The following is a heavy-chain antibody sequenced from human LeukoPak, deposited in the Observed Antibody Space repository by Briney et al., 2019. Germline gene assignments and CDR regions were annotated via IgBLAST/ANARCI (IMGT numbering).Heavy chain of an antibody. D-gene: IGHD3-3*01. CDR1: GFTFSSYA. Sequence: GGSLRLSCAASGFTFSSYAMSWVRQAPGKGLEWVSAISGSGGSTYYADSVKGRFTISRDNSKNTLYLQMNSLRADDTAVYYCAKDRSDYDFWSGYYTPIRGAFDIWGQGTMVTVSS. V-gene: IGHV3-23*01. CDR3: AKDRSDYDFWSGYYTPIRGAFDI. J-gene: IGHJ3*02. CDR2: ISGSGGST.